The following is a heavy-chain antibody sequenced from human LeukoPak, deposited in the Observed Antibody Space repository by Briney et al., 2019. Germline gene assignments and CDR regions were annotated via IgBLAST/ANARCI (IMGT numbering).Heavy chain of an antibody. D-gene: IGHD2-15*01. V-gene: IGHV1-69*06. J-gene: IGHJ4*02. CDR2: IIPIFGTA. CDR3: AREAFYCSGGSCYSDY. CDR1: GCTFSSYA. Sequence: GASVKLSCKASGCTFSSYAISWVRLAPGQGLEWMGGIIPIFGTANYAQKFQGRVTITADKSTSTAYMELSSLRSEDTAGYYGAREAFYCSGGSCYSDYWGQGTLVTVSS.